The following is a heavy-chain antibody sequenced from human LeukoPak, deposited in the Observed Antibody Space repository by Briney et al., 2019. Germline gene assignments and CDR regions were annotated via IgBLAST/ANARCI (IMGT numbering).Heavy chain of an antibody. CDR1: GGSISSSSYY. D-gene: IGHD3-22*01. V-gene: IGHV4-39*07. J-gene: IGHJ4*02. CDR3: ARSIKNYDSSGYYLGVVGY. CDR2: IYYSGST. Sequence: SETLSLTCTVSGGSISSSSYYWGWIRQPPGKGLEWIGSIYYSGSTYYNPSLKSRVTISVDTSKNQFSLKLSSVTAADTAVYYCARSIKNYDSSGYYLGVVGYWGQGTLVTVSS.